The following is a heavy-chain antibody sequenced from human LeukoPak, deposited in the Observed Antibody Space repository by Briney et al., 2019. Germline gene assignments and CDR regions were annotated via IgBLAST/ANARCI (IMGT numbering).Heavy chain of an antibody. CDR2: IFSGGST. CDR1: GFTFSSYA. V-gene: IGHV3-66*01. CDR3: ARGGESSGYYYADY. J-gene: IGHJ4*02. Sequence: GGSLRLSCAASGFTFSSYAMHWVRQAPGKGLEWVSVIFSGGSTYYADSVKGRFTISRDDSKNTVYLQMNSLRAEDTSVYFCARGGESSGYYYADYWGQGTLVTVSS. D-gene: IGHD3-22*01.